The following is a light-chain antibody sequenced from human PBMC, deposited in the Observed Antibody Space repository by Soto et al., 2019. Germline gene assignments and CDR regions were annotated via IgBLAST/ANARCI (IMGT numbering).Light chain of an antibody. CDR1: QGISSA. Sequence: AIQLTQSPSSLSASVGDRVTITCRASQGISSALAWYQQKPGKAPKLLIYDASSLESGVPSRFSGSGSWTDFTLTIGSQQPEDFATYYCQQFNSYPITFGQGTRLEIK. V-gene: IGKV1-13*02. J-gene: IGKJ5*01. CDR3: QQFNSYPIT. CDR2: DAS.